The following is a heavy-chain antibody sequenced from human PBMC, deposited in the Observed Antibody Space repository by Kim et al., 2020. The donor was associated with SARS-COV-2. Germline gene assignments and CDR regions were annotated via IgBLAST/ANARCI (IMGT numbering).Heavy chain of an antibody. Sequence: SVKVSCKASGGTFSSYAISWVRQAPGQGLEWMGGIIPIFGTANYAQKFQGRVTITADESTSTAYMELSSLRSEDTAVYYCALTTVVTADYYYYGMDVWGQGTTVTVSS. J-gene: IGHJ6*02. CDR3: ALTTVVTADYYYYGMDV. CDR1: GGTFSSYA. D-gene: IGHD4-17*01. CDR2: IIPIFGTA. V-gene: IGHV1-69*13.